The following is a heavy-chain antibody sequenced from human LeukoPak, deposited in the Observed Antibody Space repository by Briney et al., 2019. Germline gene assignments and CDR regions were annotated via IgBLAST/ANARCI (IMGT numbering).Heavy chain of an antibody. CDR1: GFTVSSNY. V-gene: IGHV3-53*01. D-gene: IGHD3-22*01. Sequence: GGSLRLSCAASGFTVSSNYMSWVRQAPGKRLEWVSVIYSGGSTYYADSVKGRFTISRDNSKNTLYLQMNSLRAEDTAVYYCARGYYYDSSGYSNSLDYWGQGTLVTVSS. CDR3: ARGYYYDSSGYSNSLDY. CDR2: IYSGGST. J-gene: IGHJ4*02.